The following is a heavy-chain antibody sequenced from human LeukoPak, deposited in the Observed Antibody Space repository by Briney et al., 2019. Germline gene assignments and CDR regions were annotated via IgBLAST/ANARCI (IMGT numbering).Heavy chain of an antibody. D-gene: IGHD3-10*01. CDR2: IWYDGSNK. Sequence: PGRSLRLSCAASGFTFSSYGMHWVRQAPGKGLEWVAVIWYDGSNKYYADSVKGRFTISRDNSKNTLYLQMNSLRAEDTAVYYCARPSRGYYYGSGSYSVYGMDVWGQGTTVTVSS. CDR1: GFTFSSYG. V-gene: IGHV3-33*01. J-gene: IGHJ6*02. CDR3: ARPSRGYYYGSGSYSVYGMDV.